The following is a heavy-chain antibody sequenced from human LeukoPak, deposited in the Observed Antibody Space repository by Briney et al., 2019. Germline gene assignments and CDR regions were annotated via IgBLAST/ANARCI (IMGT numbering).Heavy chain of an antibody. CDR3: ARQYYDIWSGYYTADYYFDD. V-gene: IGHV4-39*01. CDR1: GDSISSNNYY. CDR2: ISYSGST. Sequence: SSETLSLTCTVSGDSISSNNYYWGWIRQPPGKGLEWIGSISYSGSTYYNPSLKSRVTISVDTSKNQFSLKLNSVTAADTAVYYCARQYYDIWSGYYTADYYFDDWGQGTLVTVSS. J-gene: IGHJ4*02. D-gene: IGHD3-3*01.